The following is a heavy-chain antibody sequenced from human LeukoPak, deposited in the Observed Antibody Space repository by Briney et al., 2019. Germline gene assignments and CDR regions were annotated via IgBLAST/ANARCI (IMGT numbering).Heavy chain of an antibody. V-gene: IGHV1-69*05. Sequence: SVKVSCKASGGTFSSYAISWVRQAPGQELQWMGGIIPIFGTANYAQKFQGRVTITTDESTSTAYMELSSLRSEDTAVYYCAREAKGPAYYYYYMDVWGKGTTVTASS. J-gene: IGHJ6*03. CDR2: IIPIFGTA. CDR3: AREAKGPAYYYYYMDV. CDR1: GGTFSSYA.